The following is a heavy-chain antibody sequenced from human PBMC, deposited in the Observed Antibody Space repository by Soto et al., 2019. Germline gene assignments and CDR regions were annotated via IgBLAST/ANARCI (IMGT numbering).Heavy chain of an antibody. V-gene: IGHV3-33*01. D-gene: IGHD6-19*01. Sequence: QVQLVESGGGVVQPGRSLRLSCAASGFTFSSYGMHWVRQAPGKGLEWVAVIWYDGSNKYYADSVKGRFTISRDNSKNTLYLQMNSLRAEDTAVYYCARDISSGCDYWGQGTLVTVSS. CDR1: GFTFSSYG. CDR2: IWYDGSNK. CDR3: ARDISSGCDY. J-gene: IGHJ4*02.